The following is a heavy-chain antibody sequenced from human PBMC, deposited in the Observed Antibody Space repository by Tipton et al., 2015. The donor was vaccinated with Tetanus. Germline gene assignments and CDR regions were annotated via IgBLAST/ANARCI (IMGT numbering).Heavy chain of an antibody. V-gene: IGHV1-18*01. CDR2: ISGYSGHT. J-gene: IGHJ3*02. D-gene: IGHD1-14*01. Sequence: QSGAEVKQPGASVTVSCKASGYRPTNYGISWVRQAPGQGLEWLGWISGYSGHTNYAQQVQGRVTMTTDTSTSTAYLELRSLRSDDTALYFCARDAEMWATRKAFDIWGQGPMVAVSS. CDR1: GYRPTNYG. CDR3: ARDAEMWATRKAFDI.